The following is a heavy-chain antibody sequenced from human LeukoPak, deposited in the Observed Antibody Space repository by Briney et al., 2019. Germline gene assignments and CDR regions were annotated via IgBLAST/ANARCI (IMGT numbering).Heavy chain of an antibody. V-gene: IGHV3-21*04. CDR3: AKDQTDIVAQPSDY. J-gene: IGHJ4*02. Sequence: GGSLRLSCAASGFTFSSYSMNWVRQAPGKGLEWVSSISSSSSYIYYADSVKGRFTISRDNAKNSLYLQMNSLRAEDTAVYYCAKDQTDIVAQPSDYRGQGTLVTVSS. CDR2: ISSSSSYI. D-gene: IGHD2-15*01. CDR1: GFTFSSYS.